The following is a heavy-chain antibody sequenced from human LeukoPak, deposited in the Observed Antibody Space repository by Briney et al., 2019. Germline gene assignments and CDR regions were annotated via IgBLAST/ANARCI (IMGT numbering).Heavy chain of an antibody. CDR1: GGSISRYY. CDR3: ARMVVAATQRYFQH. J-gene: IGHJ1*01. Sequence: SETLSLTCSVSGGSISRYYWSWLRQPPGKGLEWMEYIYYSGSTNYNPSFKTRVTISVDTSKNQFSLSLSSVTAADAAVYYCARMVVAATQRYFQHWGQGTLVTVSS. D-gene: IGHD2-15*01. CDR2: IYYSGST. V-gene: IGHV4-59*01.